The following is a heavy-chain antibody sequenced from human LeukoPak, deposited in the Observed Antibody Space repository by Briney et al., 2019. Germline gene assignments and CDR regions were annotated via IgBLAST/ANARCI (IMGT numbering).Heavy chain of an antibody. D-gene: IGHD2-21*01. J-gene: IGHJ4*02. Sequence: SETLSLTCTVSGGSISSGTYYWAWIRQPPGRGLEWIGTIYRSGSTYYNPSLKTRVTISVDTSKNQFSLNLTSLTAADTAVYYCARDDSPWDYWGQGTLVTVSS. CDR2: IYRSGST. V-gene: IGHV4-39*07. CDR3: ARDDSPWDY. CDR1: GGSISSGTYY.